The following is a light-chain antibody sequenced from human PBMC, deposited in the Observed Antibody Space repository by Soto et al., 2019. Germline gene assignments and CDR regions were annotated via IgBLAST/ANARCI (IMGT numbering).Light chain of an antibody. CDR2: DAS. V-gene: IGKV3-11*01. J-gene: IGKJ1*01. CDR3: QQRSNWPRT. CDR1: QSVSSY. Sequence: EIVLTQSPSTLSLSPGERATLSCRASQSVSSYLAWYQQKPGQAPRLLIYDASNRATGIPARFSGSGSGTDFTLTISSLEPEDFAVSYCQQRSNWPRTFGQGTQVDIK.